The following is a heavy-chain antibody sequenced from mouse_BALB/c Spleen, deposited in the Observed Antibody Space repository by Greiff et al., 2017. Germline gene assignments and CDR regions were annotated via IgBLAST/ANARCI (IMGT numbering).Heavy chain of an antibody. Sequence: VQLQQSGPELVKPGASVRISCKASGYTFTSYYIHWVKQRPGQGLEWIGWIYPGNVNTKYNEKFKGKATLTADKSSSTAYMQLSSLTSEDSAVYFCARSLYGNRAWFAYWGQGTLVTVSA. V-gene: IGHV1S56*01. J-gene: IGHJ3*01. CDR3: ARSLYGNRAWFAY. CDR1: GYTFTSYY. CDR2: IYPGNVNT. D-gene: IGHD2-1*01.